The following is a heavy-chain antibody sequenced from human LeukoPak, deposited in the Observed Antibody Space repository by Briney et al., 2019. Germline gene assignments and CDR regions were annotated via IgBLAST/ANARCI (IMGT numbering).Heavy chain of an antibody. J-gene: IGHJ4*02. CDR1: GYSFTTYW. Sequence: GESLKISCKGSGYSFTTYWIAWVRQMPGQGLEWMGIIYPGDSDTRYSPSFQGQVTISADKSISTAYLQWNSLKASDIAIYYCARRGDFWSGYSGDYFDYWGQGTLVTVSS. V-gene: IGHV5-51*01. CDR2: IYPGDSDT. D-gene: IGHD3-3*01. CDR3: ARRGDFWSGYSGDYFDY.